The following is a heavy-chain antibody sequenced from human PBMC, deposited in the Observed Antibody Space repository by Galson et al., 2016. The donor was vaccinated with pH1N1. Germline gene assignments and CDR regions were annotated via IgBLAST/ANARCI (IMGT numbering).Heavy chain of an antibody. J-gene: IGHJ3*01. CDR3: ARAIAAAGSA. D-gene: IGHD6-13*01. V-gene: IGHV3-7*01. CDR2: INQDGSEI. Sequence: SLRLSCAASGFTFSSYWMTWVRQAPGKGLEWVANINQDGSEIYYVDSVKGRFTISRDNAKSSLHLQMNSLRAEDTAVYYCARAIAAAGSAWGQGTLVTVSS. CDR1: GFTFSSYW.